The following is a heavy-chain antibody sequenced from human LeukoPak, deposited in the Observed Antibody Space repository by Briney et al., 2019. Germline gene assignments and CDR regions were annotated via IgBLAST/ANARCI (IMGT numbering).Heavy chain of an antibody. V-gene: IGHV4-30-4*07. CDR2: INYSGST. Sequence: PSQTLSLTCAVSGGSISSGGYSWSWIRQPPGKGLEWIGYINYSGSTYYNPSLKSRVTISVDTSKNQFSLKLSSVTAADTAVYYCAIVPASSYDAFDIWGQGTMVTVSS. J-gene: IGHJ3*02. D-gene: IGHD6-6*01. CDR1: GGSISSGGYS. CDR3: AIVPASSYDAFDI.